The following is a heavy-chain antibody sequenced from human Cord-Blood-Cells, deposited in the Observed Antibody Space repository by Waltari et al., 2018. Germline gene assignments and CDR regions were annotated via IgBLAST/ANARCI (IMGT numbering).Heavy chain of an antibody. CDR3: AKDLDWGSFDY. V-gene: IGHV3-30*18. Sequence: QVQLVESGGGVVQPGRSLRLSCAASGFTFSSYGMHWVRQAPGKGLEWVAVISYDGSNKYYADSVKGRFTISRDNSKNTLYLQMNSLRAEDTAVYYCAKDLDWGSFDYWGQGTLVTVSS. D-gene: IGHD7-27*01. J-gene: IGHJ4*02. CDR2: ISYDGSNK. CDR1: GFTFSSYG.